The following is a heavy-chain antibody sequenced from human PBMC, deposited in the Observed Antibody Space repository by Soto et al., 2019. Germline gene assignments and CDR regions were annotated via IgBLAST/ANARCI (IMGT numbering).Heavy chain of an antibody. D-gene: IGHD3-3*01. V-gene: IGHV1-69*13. Sequence: RASVKVSCKASGGTFSSYAISWVRQAPGQGLEWMGGIIPIFGTANYAQKFQGRVTITADESTSTAYMELSSLRSEDTAVYYCARGTLRFLEWSPFDYWGQGTLVTVSS. CDR3: ARGTLRFLEWSPFDY. CDR1: GGTFSSYA. J-gene: IGHJ4*02. CDR2: IIPIFGTA.